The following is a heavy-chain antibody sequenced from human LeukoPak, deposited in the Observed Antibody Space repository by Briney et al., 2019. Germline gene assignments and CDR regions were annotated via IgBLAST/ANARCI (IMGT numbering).Heavy chain of an antibody. V-gene: IGHV1-2*02. CDR3: ARAMVRGVRASYYFDY. D-gene: IGHD3-10*01. J-gene: IGHJ4*02. Sequence: ASVKVSCKASGYTFTGYYMHWVRQAPGQGLEWMGWINPNSGGTNSAQKFQGRVTMTRDTSISTAYMELSRLRSDDTAVYYCARAMVRGVRASYYFDYWGQGTLVTVSS. CDR1: GYTFTGYY. CDR2: INPNSGGT.